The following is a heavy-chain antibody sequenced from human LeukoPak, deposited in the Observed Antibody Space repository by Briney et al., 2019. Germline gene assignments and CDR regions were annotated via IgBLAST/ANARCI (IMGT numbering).Heavy chain of an antibody. Sequence: GGSLRLSCAASGFTFRSYAMSWVRQAPGKGLEWVSSISSSGGSTYDADSVKGRFTISRDNSKNTLYLQMNSLRAEDTAVYFCAKPSSGCTSFHIWGRGTMVTVSS. V-gene: IGHV3-23*01. CDR3: AKPSSGCTSFHI. CDR2: ISSSGGST. J-gene: IGHJ3*02. D-gene: IGHD3-22*01. CDR1: GFTFRSYA.